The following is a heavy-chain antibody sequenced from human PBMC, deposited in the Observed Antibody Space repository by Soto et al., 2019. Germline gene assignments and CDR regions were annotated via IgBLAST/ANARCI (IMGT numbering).Heavy chain of an antibody. D-gene: IGHD6-13*01. V-gene: IGHV3-23*01. Sequence: GGSLRLSYAASGFTFSSYAMSWVRQAPGKGLEWVSAISGSGGSTYYADSVKGRFTISRDNSKNTLYLQMNSLRAEDTAVYYCAKDRASGEQQLVENWFDPWGQGTLVTVSS. CDR3: AKDRASGEQQLVENWFDP. CDR1: GFTFSSYA. CDR2: ISGSGGST. J-gene: IGHJ5*02.